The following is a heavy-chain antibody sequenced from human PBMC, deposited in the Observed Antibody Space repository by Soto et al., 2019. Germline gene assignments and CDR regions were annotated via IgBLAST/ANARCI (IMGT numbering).Heavy chain of an antibody. D-gene: IGHD3-9*01. Sequence: SETLSLTCTVSGGSISSYYWSWIRQPPGKGLEWIGYIYYSGSTNYNPSLKSRVTISVDTSKNQFSLKLSSVTAADTAVVYCARVVKRYYDILTGYFPGQQRTEKYYYYYYYMDVWGKGTTVTVSS. V-gene: IGHV4-59*08. CDR1: GGSISSYY. CDR2: IYYSGST. J-gene: IGHJ6*03. CDR3: ARVVKRYYDILTGYFPGQQRTEKYYYYYYYMDV.